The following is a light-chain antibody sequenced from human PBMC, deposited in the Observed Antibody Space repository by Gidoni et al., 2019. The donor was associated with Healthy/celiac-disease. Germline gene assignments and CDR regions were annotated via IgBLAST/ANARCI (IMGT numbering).Light chain of an antibody. CDR2: GAS. J-gene: IGKJ2*01. Sequence: EIVMTQSPATLSVSPGERATLSFRASQSVNSNLAWYQQKPGQAPRLLIYGASTRATGIPARFSGSGSGTEFTLTISSLQSEDFAVYYCQQYNNWPRGYTFGQGTKLEIK. V-gene: IGKV3-15*01. CDR1: QSVNSN. CDR3: QQYNNWPRGYT.